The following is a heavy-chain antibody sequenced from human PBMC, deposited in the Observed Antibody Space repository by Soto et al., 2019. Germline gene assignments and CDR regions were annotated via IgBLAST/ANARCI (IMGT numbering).Heavy chain of an antibody. CDR3: AKDLSNLPY. V-gene: IGHV3-23*01. CDR2: ISGGDSAT. J-gene: IGHJ4*02. Sequence: LRLSCAASGFTFSSYAMTWVRQPPGKGLEWVSAISGGDSATHYAASVEGRFTISRDNSKKTLFLQMTSLRVEDTAVYYCAKDLSNLPYWGQGALVTVSS. CDR1: GFTFSSYA. D-gene: IGHD3-16*02.